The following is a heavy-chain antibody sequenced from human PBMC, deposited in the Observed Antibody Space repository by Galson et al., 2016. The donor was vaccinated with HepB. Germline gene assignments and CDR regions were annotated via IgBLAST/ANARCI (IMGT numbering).Heavy chain of an antibody. Sequence: SLRLSCATSGFAFSTYAMHWVRQAPGKGLEWVAVISFDGTNKYYAESVKGRFTISRDTSKNTVSLQMTSLRGEDTAVYYCASGASGTTHGPNWFDPWGQGTRVTVAS. J-gene: IGHJ5*02. CDR2: ISFDGTNK. CDR3: ASGASGTTHGPNWFDP. D-gene: IGHD1-1*01. V-gene: IGHV3-30-3*02. CDR1: GFAFSTYA.